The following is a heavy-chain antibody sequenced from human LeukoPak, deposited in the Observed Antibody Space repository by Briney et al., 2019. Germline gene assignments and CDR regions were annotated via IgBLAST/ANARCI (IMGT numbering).Heavy chain of an antibody. CDR3: AKGFSSGWPTRPIDY. J-gene: IGHJ4*02. CDR1: GFTFSSYA. Sequence: GGSLRLSCAASGFTFSSYAMSWVRQAPGKGLEWVSAISGSGGSTYYADSVKGRFTIARDNSKNTLYLQMNSLRAEDAAVYYCAKGFSSGWPTRPIDYWGQGTLVTVSS. CDR2: ISGSGGST. V-gene: IGHV3-23*01. D-gene: IGHD6-19*01.